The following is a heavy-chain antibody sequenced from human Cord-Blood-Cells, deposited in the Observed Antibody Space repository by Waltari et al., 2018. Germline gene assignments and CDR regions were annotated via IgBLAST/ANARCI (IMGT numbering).Heavy chain of an antibody. CDR3: TRDHYYGSGSYYNSPFYYYYGMDV. V-gene: IGHV3-49*02. CDR2: IRSKAYGGTT. D-gene: IGHD3-10*01. J-gene: IGHJ6*02. Sequence: WVGFIRSKAYGGTTEYAASVKGRFTISRDDSKSIAYLQMNSLKTEDTAVYYCTRDHYYGSGSYYNSPFYYYYGMDVWGQGTTVTVSS.